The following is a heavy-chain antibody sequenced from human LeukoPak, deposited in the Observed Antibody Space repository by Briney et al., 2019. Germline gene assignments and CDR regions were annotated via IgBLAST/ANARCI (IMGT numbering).Heavy chain of an antibody. CDR3: ARDRGSGSYGFDY. J-gene: IGHJ4*02. D-gene: IGHD1-26*01. Sequence: SETLSLTCTVSGYSISSGYYWGWIRQPPGKGLEWIGSIYHSGSTYYNPSLKSRVTISVDTSKNQFSLKLSSVTAADTAVYYCARDRGSGSYGFDYWRQGTVVTV. CDR1: GYSISSGYY. V-gene: IGHV4-38-2*02. CDR2: IYHSGST.